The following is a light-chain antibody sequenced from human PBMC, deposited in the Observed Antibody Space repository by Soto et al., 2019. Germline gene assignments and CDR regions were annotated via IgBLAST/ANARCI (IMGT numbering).Light chain of an antibody. V-gene: IGLV1-44*01. CDR3: STWDDSLNGWV. Sequence: QTVVTQPPSASGTPGQRVAISCSGSSSNIGDNTVHWYQQLPGTAPKLLIYNNDRRPSGVPDRFSGSKSGTSASLAISGLQSEDEADYFCSTWDDSLNGWVFGGGTKVTVL. CDR1: SSNIGDNT. CDR2: NND. J-gene: IGLJ3*02.